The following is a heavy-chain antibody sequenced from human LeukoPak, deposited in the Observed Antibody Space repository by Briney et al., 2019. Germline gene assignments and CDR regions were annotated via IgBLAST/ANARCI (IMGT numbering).Heavy chain of an antibody. D-gene: IGHD5-18*01. CDR1: GGSISSGGYY. J-gene: IGHJ4*02. Sequence: PQTLSLTCTVSGGSISSGGYYWSWMRQHPGKGLEWIGYIYYRGSTYYNPSLKSRVTISVDTSKNQFSLKLSSVTAADTAVYYCATVDTAMPYYLAYWGQGTLVTVSS. CDR2: IYYRGST. V-gene: IGHV4-31*03. CDR3: ATVDTAMPYYLAY.